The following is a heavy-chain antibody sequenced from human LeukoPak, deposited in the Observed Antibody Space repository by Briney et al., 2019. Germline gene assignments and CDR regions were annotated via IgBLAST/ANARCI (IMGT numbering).Heavy chain of an antibody. V-gene: IGHV3-21*01. CDR3: AGPTGDSDY. J-gene: IGHJ4*02. Sequence: GGSLRLSCAASGFTFSSYSMNWVRQAPGKGLEWASSISSSSSYIYYADSVKGRFTISRDNAKNSLYLQMNSLRAEDTAVYYCAGPTGDSDYWGQGTLVTVSS. CDR1: GFTFSSYS. D-gene: IGHD7-27*01. CDR2: ISSSSSYI.